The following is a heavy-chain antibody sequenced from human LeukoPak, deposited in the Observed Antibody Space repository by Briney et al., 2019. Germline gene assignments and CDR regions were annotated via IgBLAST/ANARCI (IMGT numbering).Heavy chain of an antibody. J-gene: IGHJ4*02. V-gene: IGHV3-30*03. CDR2: ISYDGSNK. D-gene: IGHD3-3*02. CDR1: GFTFSTYG. Sequence: PGGSLRLSCAASGFTFSTYGMHWVRQAPGKGLEWVAVISYDGSNKYYADSVKGRFTISRDNSKNTLYLQMNSLRAEDTAVYYCARDLSKAYFDYWGQGTLVTVSS. CDR3: ARDLSKAYFDY.